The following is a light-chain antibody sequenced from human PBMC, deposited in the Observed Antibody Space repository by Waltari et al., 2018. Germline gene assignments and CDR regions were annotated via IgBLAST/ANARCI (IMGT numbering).Light chain of an antibody. CDR2: GAS. CDR1: QSVTSSY. Sequence: IVLTQSPGTLSLSPGERATLSCRASQSVTSSYLAWYQHKPGQAPRLLIYGASTRATGIPDRFSGSGSGTDFTLTISRLEPEDFAVYYCQQYGPSPSFGPGTKVDIK. J-gene: IGKJ3*01. CDR3: QQYGPSPS. V-gene: IGKV3-20*01.